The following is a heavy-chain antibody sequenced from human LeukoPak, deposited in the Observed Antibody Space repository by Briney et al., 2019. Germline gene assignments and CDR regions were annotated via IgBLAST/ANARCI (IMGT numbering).Heavy chain of an antibody. Sequence: GGSLRLSCAASGFTFSNYWMSWVRQAPGKGLEWVAHINQDGSEEHYMDSVKARFIISRGNAKNSLSLQMDSLRAEDTAVYYCVRDGGVSGYDLLDYWGQGTLVTVSS. D-gene: IGHD5-12*01. CDR1: GFTFSNYW. J-gene: IGHJ4*02. V-gene: IGHV3-7*01. CDR2: INQDGSEE. CDR3: VRDGGVSGYDLLDY.